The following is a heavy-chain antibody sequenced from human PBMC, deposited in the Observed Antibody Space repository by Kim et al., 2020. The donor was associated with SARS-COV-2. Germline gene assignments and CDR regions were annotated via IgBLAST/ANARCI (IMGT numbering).Heavy chain of an antibody. J-gene: IGHJ5*02. D-gene: IGHD6-13*01. CDR3: ARSLYHAPSNSWVRFDP. V-gene: IGHV4-34*01. CDR1: GGSLSGYY. Sequence: SETLSLTCAVYGGSLSGYYWSWIRQPPGKALEWIGEIYHSGTTNYNPSLKSRVTISVDTSKNQFSLKLSSVTAADTAVYYCARSLYHAPSNSWVRFDPWG. CDR2: IYHSGTT.